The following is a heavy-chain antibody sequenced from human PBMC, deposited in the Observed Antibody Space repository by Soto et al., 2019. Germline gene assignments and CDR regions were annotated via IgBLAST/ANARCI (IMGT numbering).Heavy chain of an antibody. D-gene: IGHD4-17*01. J-gene: IGHJ3*02. Sequence: GGSLRLSCAASGFTFSSYGMHWVRQAPGKGLEWVAVIWYDGSNKYYADSVKGRFTISRDNSKNTLYLQMNSLRAEDTAVYYCARVWTTVTTGDIWGQGTMVTVSS. CDR3: ARVWTTVTTGDI. CDR2: IWYDGSNK. V-gene: IGHV3-33*01. CDR1: GFTFSSYG.